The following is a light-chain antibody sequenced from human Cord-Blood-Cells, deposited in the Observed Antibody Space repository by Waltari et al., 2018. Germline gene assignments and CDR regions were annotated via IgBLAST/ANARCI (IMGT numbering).Light chain of an antibody. J-gene: IGLJ2*01. V-gene: IGLV2-23*01. Sequence: QSALTQPASVSGSPGQSITISCTGTSSDVGSSYLVSWYQQHPGKAPKLMIYEGSKRPSGVSNRFSGSKSGSTASLTISGLQAEDEADYYCCSYAGSSSVVFGGGTKLTVL. CDR3: CSYAGSSSVV. CDR2: EGS. CDR1: SSDVGSSYL.